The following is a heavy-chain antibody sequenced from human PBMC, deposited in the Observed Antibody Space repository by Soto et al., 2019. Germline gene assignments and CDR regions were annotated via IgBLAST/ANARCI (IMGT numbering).Heavy chain of an antibody. CDR1: GFTLSDHY. Sequence: GGSLRLSCAGPGFTLSDHYIDWVRQAPGKGLEWVGRSRDKPQGYSTAYAASVKGRFTTSRDESHNSAFLQMNSLKTEDTAVYYCVRATYFSDSSGYIRCLDFWGQGTLVTVSS. D-gene: IGHD3-22*01. J-gene: IGHJ4*02. CDR2: SRDKPQGYST. V-gene: IGHV3-72*01. CDR3: VRATYFSDSSGYIRCLDF.